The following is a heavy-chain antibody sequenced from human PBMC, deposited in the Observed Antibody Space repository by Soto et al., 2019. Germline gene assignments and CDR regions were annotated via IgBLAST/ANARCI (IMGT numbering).Heavy chain of an antibody. CDR2: IKSKVDGETR. Sequence: EVQLVESGGGLVKPGESLVLSCAASGFIFTNAYMNWVRQAPGKGLEWVGRIKSKVDGETRDYAAPVRDRFIISRDDSKSTVYLQINSLTVEDTAVYYCAEIGVAGTADYWGRGTLVIVSS. D-gene: IGHD6-19*01. V-gene: IGHV3-15*01. CDR1: GFIFTNAY. CDR3: AEIGVAGTADY. J-gene: IGHJ4*02.